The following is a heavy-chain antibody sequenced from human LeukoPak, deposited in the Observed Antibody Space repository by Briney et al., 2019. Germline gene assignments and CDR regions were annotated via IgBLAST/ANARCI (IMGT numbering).Heavy chain of an antibody. CDR2: IYYSGST. D-gene: IGHD5-12*01. Sequence: SETLSLTCTVSGGSISSGDYYWSWIRQPPGKGLEWIGYIYYSGSTYYNPSLKSRVTISVDTSKNQFSLKLSSVTAADTAVYYCATSTNSGYDRYNWFDPWGQGTLVTVSS. CDR3: ATSTNSGYDRYNWFDP. V-gene: IGHV4-30-4*01. CDR1: GGSISSGDYY. J-gene: IGHJ5*02.